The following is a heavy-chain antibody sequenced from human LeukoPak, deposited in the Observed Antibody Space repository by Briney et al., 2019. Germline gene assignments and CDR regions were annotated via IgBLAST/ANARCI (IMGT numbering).Heavy chain of an antibody. V-gene: IGHV4-4*02. D-gene: IGHD5-18*01. CDR2: IHHSGKT. CDR3: ARAPDTAIPYYYMDV. J-gene: IGHJ6*03. CDR1: GDSISSINW. Sequence: SETLSLTCAISGDSISSINWWTWVRLSPEKGLEWIGEIHHSGKTNYNPSLKSRVNISLDKSKNHFSLRVNSVVAADTAIYYCARAPDTAIPYYYMDVWGKGTTVTVSS.